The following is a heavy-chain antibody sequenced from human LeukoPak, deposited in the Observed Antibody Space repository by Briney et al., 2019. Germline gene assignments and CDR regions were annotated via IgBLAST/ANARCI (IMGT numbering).Heavy chain of an antibody. D-gene: IGHD5-18*01. CDR1: GFTFSSYG. CDR3: ARSRSGYSYDHAAFEI. CDR2: INHSGST. Sequence: SGGSLRLSCAVSGFTFSSYGMSWIRQPPGKGLEWIGEINHSGSTNYNPSLKSRVTISVDTSRNQFSLKLSSVTAADTAVYYCARSRSGYSYDHAAFEIWGQGTMVTVSS. J-gene: IGHJ3*02. V-gene: IGHV4-34*01.